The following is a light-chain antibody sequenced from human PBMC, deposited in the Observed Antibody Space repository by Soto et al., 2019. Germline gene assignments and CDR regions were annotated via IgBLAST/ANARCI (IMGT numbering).Light chain of an antibody. Sequence: SYELTQPPSVSVSPGQTASITCSGDKLGDKYACWYQQKPGQSPVLVIYQDSKRPSGTPKRFSGSNSGNTATLTISGTQAMDEADYHCQAWDSSTGVFGTGTKLTVL. CDR1: KLGDKY. CDR3: QAWDSSTGV. J-gene: IGLJ1*01. V-gene: IGLV3-1*01. CDR2: QDS.